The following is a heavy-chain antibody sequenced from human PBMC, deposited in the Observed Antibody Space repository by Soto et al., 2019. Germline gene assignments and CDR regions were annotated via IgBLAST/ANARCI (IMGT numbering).Heavy chain of an antibody. CDR1: GFTFDDYA. CDR3: AKDILGGGLRAFDI. D-gene: IGHD5-12*01. V-gene: IGHV3-9*01. Sequence: LSLTCAASGFTFDDYAMHWVRQAPGKGLEWVSGISWNSGSIGYADSVKGRFTISRDNAKNSLYLQMNSLRAEDTALYYCAKDILGGGLRAFDIWGQGTMVTVSS. J-gene: IGHJ3*02. CDR2: ISWNSGSI.